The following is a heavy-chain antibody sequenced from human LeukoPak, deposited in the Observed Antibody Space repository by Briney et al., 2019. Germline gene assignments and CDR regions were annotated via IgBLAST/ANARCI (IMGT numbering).Heavy chain of an antibody. CDR2: MNPNSGNT. Sequence: ASVKVSCKASGYTFTSYDINWVRQATGQGLECMGWMNPNSGNTGYAQKFQGRVTMTRNTSISTAYMELSSLRSEDTAVYYCARYCSSTSCFDYWGQGTLVTVSS. V-gene: IGHV1-8*01. CDR3: ARYCSSTSCFDY. CDR1: GYTFTSYD. J-gene: IGHJ4*02. D-gene: IGHD2-2*01.